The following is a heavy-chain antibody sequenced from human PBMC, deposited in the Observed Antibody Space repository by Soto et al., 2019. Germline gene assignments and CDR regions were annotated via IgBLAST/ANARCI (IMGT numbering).Heavy chain of an antibody. V-gene: IGHV1-8*01. CDR1: GYTFTSYE. J-gene: IGHJ4*02. D-gene: IGHD3-10*01. CDR2: MNPNSGDT. CDR3: ARGELLWFGELLR. Sequence: QVQLVQSGAEVKKPGASVKVSCKASGYTFTSYEINWVRQATGQGLEWMGWMNPNSGDTGYAQKIQGRVTMTRNTSMTTAYMELSSLRSEGTAVYYCARGELLWFGELLRWGQGTLVTVSS.